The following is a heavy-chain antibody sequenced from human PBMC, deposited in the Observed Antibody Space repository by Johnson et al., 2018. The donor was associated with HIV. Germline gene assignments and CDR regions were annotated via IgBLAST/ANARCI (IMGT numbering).Heavy chain of an antibody. D-gene: IGHD1-7*01. V-gene: IGHV3-74*01. CDR2: INSDGSST. Sequence: VQLLESGGGLVQPGGSLRLSCAASGFTFSSYWMHWVRQAPGKGLVWVSRINSDGSSTSYADSVKGRFTISSDNSKNTLYLQMNSLRAEDTAVYYCARPATTLRKDAFDIWGQGTMVTVSS. J-gene: IGHJ3*02. CDR1: GFTFSSYW. CDR3: ARPATTLRKDAFDI.